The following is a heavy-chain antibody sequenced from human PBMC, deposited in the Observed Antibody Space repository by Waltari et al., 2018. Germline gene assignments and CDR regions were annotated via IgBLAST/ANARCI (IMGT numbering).Heavy chain of an antibody. CDR1: GFPFSSYE. CDR3: ARDGASSEYYFDY. V-gene: IGHV3-48*03. J-gene: IGHJ4*02. CDR2: ISGSGSTI. D-gene: IGHD6-6*01. Sequence: EVQLVESGGGLVQPGGSLRLSCAGSGFPFSSYEMNWVRRAPGKGLEWVSYISGSGSTIYYEDSVKGRFTISRDNAKNSLYLQMNGLRAEDTAGYYCARDGASSEYYFDYWGQGTLVTVSS.